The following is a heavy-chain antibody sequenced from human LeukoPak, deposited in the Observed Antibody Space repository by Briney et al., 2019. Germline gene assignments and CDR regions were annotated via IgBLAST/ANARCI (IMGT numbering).Heavy chain of an antibody. CDR2: ISYDGSNK. D-gene: IGHD5-24*01. J-gene: IGHJ4*02. CDR1: GFTFSSYA. CDR3: ARDIATMEIDY. V-gene: IGHV3-30-3*01. Sequence: GGSLRLSCAASGFTFSSYAMHWVRQAPGKGLEWVAVISYDGSNKYYADSVKGRFTISRDNSKNTLYLHMNSLRAEDTAVYYCARDIATMEIDYWGQGTLVTVSS.